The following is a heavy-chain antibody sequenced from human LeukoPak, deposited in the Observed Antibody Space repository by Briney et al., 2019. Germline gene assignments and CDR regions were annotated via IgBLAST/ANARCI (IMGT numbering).Heavy chain of an antibody. CDR2: INSDGSST. CDR1: GFTFSSYW. V-gene: IGHV3-74*01. CDR3: ARGKKRTSEYYFDY. J-gene: IGHJ4*02. Sequence: GGSLRLSCAASGFTFSSYWMHWVRQAPGKGLVWVSRINSDGSSTSYADSVKGRFTISRDNAKNTLYLQMNSLRAEDTAVYYCARGKKRTSEYYFDYWGQGTLVTVYS.